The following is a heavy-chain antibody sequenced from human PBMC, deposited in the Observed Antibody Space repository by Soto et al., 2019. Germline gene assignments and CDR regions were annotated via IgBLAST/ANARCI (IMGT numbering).Heavy chain of an antibody. CDR1: GFTFSDYY. CDR2: ISSSGSTI. D-gene: IGHD3-3*01. Sequence: GGSLRLSCAASGFTFSDYYMSWIRQAPGKGLEWVSYISSSGSTIYYADSVKGRFTISRDNAKNSLYLQMNSLRAEDTAVYYCARDGVRITIFGVVHYYGMDVWGQGTTVTVSS. V-gene: IGHV3-11*01. J-gene: IGHJ6*02. CDR3: ARDGVRITIFGVVHYYGMDV.